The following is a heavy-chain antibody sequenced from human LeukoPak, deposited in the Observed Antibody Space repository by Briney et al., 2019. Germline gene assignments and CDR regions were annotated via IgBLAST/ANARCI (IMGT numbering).Heavy chain of an antibody. J-gene: IGHJ5*02. V-gene: IGHV3-23*01. CDR1: GFTFSSHW. CDR2: ISGSGGST. CDR3: AKSKDHLPQNWFDP. D-gene: IGHD1-14*01. Sequence: PGESLRLSCAASGFTFSSHWMHWVRQAPGKGLEWVSSISGSGGSTYYADSVKGRFTISRDISKNTLYLEMNSLRDEDTAVYYCAKSKDHLPQNWFDPWGQGTLVTVSS.